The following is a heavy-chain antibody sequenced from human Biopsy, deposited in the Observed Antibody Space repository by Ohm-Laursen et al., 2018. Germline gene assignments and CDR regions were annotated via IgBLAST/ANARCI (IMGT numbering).Heavy chain of an antibody. D-gene: IGHD6-19*01. Sequence: GTLSLTCAVSGYSISSDYRCGWLRHAPGKTLEWLRNYFNDGNNHYNPLPRSRLIILNDTSKNHFSLMMSSASGADTVVYFCARVGSGWAPFDKWGPGTLVTVSS. V-gene: IGHV4-38-2*01. CDR1: GYSISSDYR. CDR3: ARVGSGWAPFDK. J-gene: IGHJ4*02. CDR2: YFNDGNN.